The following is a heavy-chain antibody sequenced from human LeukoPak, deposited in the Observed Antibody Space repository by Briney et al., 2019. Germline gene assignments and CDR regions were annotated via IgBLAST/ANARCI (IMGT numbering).Heavy chain of an antibody. CDR3: ARDFSGDYYFDY. CDR1: GYTFSANG. CDR2: ISYDGSDE. D-gene: IGHD7-27*01. J-gene: IGHJ4*02. Sequence: GGSLRLSCVASGYTFSANGMHWVRQAPGRGLEWVGMISYDGSDEYYADSVKGRFTISRDDSENTLYLQINSLRVEDTAVYYCARDFSGDYYFDYWGQGTLVTVSS. V-gene: IGHV3-33*01.